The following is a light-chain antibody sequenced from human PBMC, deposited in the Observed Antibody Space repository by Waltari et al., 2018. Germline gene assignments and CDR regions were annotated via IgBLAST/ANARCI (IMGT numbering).Light chain of an antibody. CDR2: DVS. Sequence: QSALTQPASVSGSPGQSITISCTGTSSDVGGYNSVSWYQQHPGKAPKLMIYDVSHRPSGVSNRFSCSKSGNTASLTISGLQAEDGADYYCSSYTTSSTLVLFGGGTKLTVL. CDR1: SSDVGGYNS. CDR3: SSYTTSSTLVL. J-gene: IGLJ2*01. V-gene: IGLV2-14*03.